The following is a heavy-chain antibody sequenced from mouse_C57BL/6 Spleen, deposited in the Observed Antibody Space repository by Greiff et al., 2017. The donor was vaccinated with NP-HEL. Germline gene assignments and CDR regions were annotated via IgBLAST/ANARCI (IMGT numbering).Heavy chain of an antibody. V-gene: IGHV5-9-1*02. J-gene: IGHJ3*01. D-gene: IGHD2-5*01. CDR2: ISSGGDYI. CDR1: GFTFSSYA. Sequence: EVQVVESGEGLVKPGGSLKLSCAASGFTFSSYAMSWVRQTPEKRLEWVAYISSGGDYIYYADTVKGRFTISRDNARNTLYLQMSSLKSEDTAMYYCTRDQSNYVWFAYWGQGTLVTVSA. CDR3: TRDQSNYVWFAY.